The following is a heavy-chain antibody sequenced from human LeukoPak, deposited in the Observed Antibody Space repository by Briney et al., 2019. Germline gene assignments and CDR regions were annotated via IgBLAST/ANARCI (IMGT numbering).Heavy chain of an antibody. D-gene: IGHD2-15*01. CDR1: GFTFDDYT. J-gene: IGHJ6*02. Sequence: GGSLRLSCAASGFTFDDYTMHWVRHAPGKGLEWVSLISWDGGSTYYADSVKGRFTISRDNSKNSLYLQMNSLRTEVTALYYCAKANIVVVVAANGMDVWGQGTTVTVSS. V-gene: IGHV3-43*01. CDR2: ISWDGGST. CDR3: AKANIVVVVAANGMDV.